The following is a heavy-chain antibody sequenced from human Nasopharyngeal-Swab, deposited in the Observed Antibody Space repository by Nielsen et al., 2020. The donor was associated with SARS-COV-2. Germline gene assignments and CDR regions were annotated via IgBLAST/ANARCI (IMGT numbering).Heavy chain of an antibody. Sequence: WVRQAPGQGLEWMGGIIPIFGTANYAQKFRGRVTITADESTSTAYMELSSLRSEDTAVYYCARDPADCSGGSCEARWGQGTLVTVSS. V-gene: IGHV1-69*01. D-gene: IGHD2-15*01. CDR3: ARDPADCSGGSCEAR. J-gene: IGHJ4*02. CDR2: IIPIFGTA.